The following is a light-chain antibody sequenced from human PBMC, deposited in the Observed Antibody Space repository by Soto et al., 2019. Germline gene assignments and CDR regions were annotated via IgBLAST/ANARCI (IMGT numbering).Light chain of an antibody. Sequence: DIQMTQSPSTLSASVGDRVTITCRASQSISSWLAWYQQKPGKAPKLLIYDASSLESGVPSRFSGSGSGTEFPLPISSLQPDDFATYYCQQYNSYLWAFGQGTKVEIK. CDR3: QQYNSYLWA. CDR2: DAS. CDR1: QSISSW. V-gene: IGKV1-5*01. J-gene: IGKJ1*01.